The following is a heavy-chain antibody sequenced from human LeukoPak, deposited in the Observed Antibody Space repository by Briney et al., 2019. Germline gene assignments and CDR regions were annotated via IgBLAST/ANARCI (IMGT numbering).Heavy chain of an antibody. CDR2: INHSGST. Sequence: PSETLSLTCAVYGGSLSGYYWSWIRQPPGKGLEWIGEINHSGSTNYNPSLKSRVTISVDTSKNQFSLKLSSVTAADTAVYYCARGGVGNFDYWGQGTLVTVSS. D-gene: IGHD3-3*01. J-gene: IGHJ4*02. V-gene: IGHV4-34*01. CDR1: GGSLSGYY. CDR3: ARGGVGNFDY.